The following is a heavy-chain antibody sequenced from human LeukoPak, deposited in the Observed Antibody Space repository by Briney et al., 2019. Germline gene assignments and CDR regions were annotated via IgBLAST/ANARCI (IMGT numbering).Heavy chain of an antibody. CDR1: GFTFSSYA. V-gene: IGHV3-23*01. CDR3: AKDEAFPIPWELPLDY. J-gene: IGHJ4*02. CDR2: ISGSGGST. Sequence: GGSLRLSCAASGFTFSSYAMSWVRQAPGKGLEWVSAISGSGGSTYYADSVKGRFTISRDNSKNTLYLQMNSLRAEDTAVYYCAKDEAFPIPWELPLDYWGQGTLVTVSS. D-gene: IGHD1-26*01.